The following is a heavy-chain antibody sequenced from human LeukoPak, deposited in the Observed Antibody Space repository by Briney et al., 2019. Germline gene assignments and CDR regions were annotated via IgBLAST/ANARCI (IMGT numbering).Heavy chain of an antibody. D-gene: IGHD3-22*01. CDR2: ISSSGSTI. Sequence: GGSLRLSCAASGFTFSSYEMNWVRQAPGKGLEWVSYISSSGSTIYYADSVKGRFTISRDNAKNSLYLQMNSLRAEDTAVYYCARGTYYYDSRVRGGMDVWGQGTTVTVSS. J-gene: IGHJ6*02. V-gene: IGHV3-48*03. CDR3: ARGTYYYDSRVRGGMDV. CDR1: GFTFSSYE.